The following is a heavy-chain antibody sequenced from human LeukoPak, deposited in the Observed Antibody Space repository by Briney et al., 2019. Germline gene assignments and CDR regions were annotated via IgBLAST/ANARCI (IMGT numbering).Heavy chain of an antibody. CDR1: GGSISSYY. CDR2: IYYSGST. CDR3: ARVLPLTTNFWSGYQPPLTYYYMHV. J-gene: IGHJ6*03. V-gene: IGHV4-59*12. D-gene: IGHD3-3*01. Sequence: SETLSLTCTVSGGSISSYYWSWIRQPPGKGLEWIGEIYYSGSTNYNPSLKSRVTISVDTSKNQFSLKLSSVTAADTAVYYCARVLPLTTNFWSGYQPPLTYYYMHVWGKGTTVTVSS.